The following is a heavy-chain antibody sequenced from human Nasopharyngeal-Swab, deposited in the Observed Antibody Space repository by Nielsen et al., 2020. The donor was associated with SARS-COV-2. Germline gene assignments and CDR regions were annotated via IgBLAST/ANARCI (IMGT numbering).Heavy chain of an antibody. Sequence: SETLSLTCTVSGGSISSSSYYWGWIRQPPGKGLEWIGSIYYSGSTYYNPSLKSRVTISVDTSKNQFSLKLSSVTAADTAVYYCARDVRSYGSGSYYHYYYYYMDVWGKGTTVTVSS. CDR1: GGSISSSSYY. V-gene: IGHV4-39*02. CDR3: ARDVRSYGSGSYYHYYYYYMDV. CDR2: IYYSGST. D-gene: IGHD3-10*01. J-gene: IGHJ6*03.